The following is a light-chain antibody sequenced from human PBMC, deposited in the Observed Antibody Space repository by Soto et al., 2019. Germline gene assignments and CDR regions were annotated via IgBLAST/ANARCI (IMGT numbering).Light chain of an antibody. CDR1: QFVSTN. CDR3: QQFNNWPQLT. Sequence: EVVMTQSPATLSVSPGERVTLSCRASQFVSTNLAWYQQKPGQAPRLLIYSASTRATGIPARFSGSRSGTEFNLTISSLQSEDFGVYYCQQFNNWPQLTFGGGTKVEIK. J-gene: IGKJ4*01. V-gene: IGKV3-15*01. CDR2: SAS.